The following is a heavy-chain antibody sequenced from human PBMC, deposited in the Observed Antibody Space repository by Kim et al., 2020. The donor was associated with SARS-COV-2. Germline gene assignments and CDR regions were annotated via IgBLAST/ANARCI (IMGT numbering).Heavy chain of an antibody. Sequence: SETLSLTCTVSGGSISSSSYYWGWIRQPPGKGLEWIGTIYYSGSTYYNPSLKSRVTISVDTSKNQFSLKLSSVTAADTAVYFCAEGRGLYDILTGYLNWFDPWGQGTLVTVSS. J-gene: IGHJ5*02. CDR1: GGSISSSSYY. CDR3: AEGRGLYDILTGYLNWFDP. V-gene: IGHV4-39*01. CDR2: IYYSGST. D-gene: IGHD3-9*01.